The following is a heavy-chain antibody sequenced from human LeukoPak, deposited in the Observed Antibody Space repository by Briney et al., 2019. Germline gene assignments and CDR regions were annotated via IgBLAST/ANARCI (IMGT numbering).Heavy chain of an antibody. CDR2: ISSSSSYI. V-gene: IGHV3-21*01. Sequence: GGSLRLSCAASGFTFSSYSMNWVRQAPGKGLEWVSSISSSSSYIYYADSVKGRFTISRDNAKNSLYLQMNSLRAEDTAVYYCARFNTVATGTKKIDYWGQGTRVTVSS. CDR1: GFTFSSYS. CDR3: ARFNTVATGTKKIDY. J-gene: IGHJ4*02. D-gene: IGHD4-17*01.